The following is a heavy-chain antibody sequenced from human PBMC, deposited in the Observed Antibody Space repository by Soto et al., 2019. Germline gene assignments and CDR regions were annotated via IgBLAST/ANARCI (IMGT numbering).Heavy chain of an antibody. CDR2: TIPIFGTA. CDR3: ARVLRFLAWLYGMDV. Sequence: ASVKVSCKASGGTFSSYAISWVRQAPGQGLEWMGGTIPIFGTANYAQKFQGRVTTTADESTSTAYMELSSLRSEDTAVYYCARVLRFLAWLYGMDVWGQGTTVTVSS. J-gene: IGHJ6*02. V-gene: IGHV1-69*13. CDR1: GGTFSSYA. D-gene: IGHD3-3*01.